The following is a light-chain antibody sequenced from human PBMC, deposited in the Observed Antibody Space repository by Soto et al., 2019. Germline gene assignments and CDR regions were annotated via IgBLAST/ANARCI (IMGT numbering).Light chain of an antibody. CDR3: QQSYSTTWT. Sequence: DIQMTQSPSSLSASVGDRVTITCRASQNIDHHLNWYQHKPGRAPKLLMDAASRMQSGVPSRFSGSGTGTEFTLIFNSLQPEDFATYYGQQSYSTTWTFGQGTRVEVK. CDR1: QNIDHH. CDR2: AAS. J-gene: IGKJ1*01. V-gene: IGKV1-39*01.